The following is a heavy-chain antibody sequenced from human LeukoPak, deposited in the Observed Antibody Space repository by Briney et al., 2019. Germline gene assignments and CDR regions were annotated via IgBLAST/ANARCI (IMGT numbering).Heavy chain of an antibody. CDR2: IYYSGST. D-gene: IGHD3/OR15-3a*01. CDR1: GGSISSSSYY. CDR3: ARVGDFWAGMDV. J-gene: IGHJ6*02. V-gene: IGHV4-39*07. Sequence: PSETLSLTCTVSGGSISSSSYYWGWIRQPPGKGQEWIGSIYYSGSTYYNPSLKSRVTISVDTSKNQFSLKVNSVTAADTAVYYCARVGDFWAGMDVWGQGTTVTVSS.